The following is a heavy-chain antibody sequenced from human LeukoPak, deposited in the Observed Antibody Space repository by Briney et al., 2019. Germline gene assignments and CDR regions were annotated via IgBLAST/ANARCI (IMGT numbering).Heavy chain of an antibody. CDR2: IKHNGNEK. Sequence: GGSLRLSCAASGFTFSNYWMSWVRQAPGKGLEWVANIKHNGNEKYYVDSVEGRFTISRDNAKNSLYLQMNSLRAEDTAVYYCAKDRTVVEYQFDYWGQGTLVTVSS. CDR3: AKDRTVVEYQFDY. V-gene: IGHV3-7*01. CDR1: GFTFSNYW. D-gene: IGHD3-22*01. J-gene: IGHJ4*02.